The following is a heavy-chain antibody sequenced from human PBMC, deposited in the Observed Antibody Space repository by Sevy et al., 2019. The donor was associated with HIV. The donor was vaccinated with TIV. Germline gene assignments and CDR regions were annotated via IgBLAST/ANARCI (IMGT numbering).Heavy chain of an antibody. J-gene: IGHJ4*02. V-gene: IGHV3-23*01. CDR3: AKEGPGYNYDSSGSFDY. D-gene: IGHD3-22*01. CDR1: GFTFNTYV. Sequence: GGSLRLSCAASGFTFNTYVMSWVRQAPGKGLEWVSAISGSAFNIYYADSVKGRLTISRDNSKNTLYLQMNSLRAEDTAVYYCAKEGPGYNYDSSGSFDYWGQGTLVTVSS. CDR2: ISGSAFNI.